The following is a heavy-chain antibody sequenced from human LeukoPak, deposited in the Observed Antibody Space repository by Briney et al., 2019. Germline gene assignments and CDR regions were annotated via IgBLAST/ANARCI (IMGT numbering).Heavy chain of an antibody. CDR1: GFTFTSSA. CDR3: AADRGDDWNYGEDYYYYYMDV. CDR2: IVVGSGNT. Sequence: SVKVSCKASGFTFTSSAMQWVRQARGQRLEWIGWIVVGSGNTNYAQKFQERVTITRDMSTSTAYMELSSLRSEDTAVYYCAADRGDDWNYGEDYYYYYMDVWGKGTTVTVSS. J-gene: IGHJ6*03. V-gene: IGHV1-58*02. D-gene: IGHD1-7*01.